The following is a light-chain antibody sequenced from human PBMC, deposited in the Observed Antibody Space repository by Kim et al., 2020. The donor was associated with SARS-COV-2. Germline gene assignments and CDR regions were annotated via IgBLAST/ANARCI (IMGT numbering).Light chain of an antibody. CDR3: QSYNNFPLS. V-gene: IGKV1-5*03. Sequence: DSQMTQSPSTLSVSVGDRVTTSCRASQRVSPWLAWYQHKPGKAPKLLIYKGSTLDSGVPSRFSGSGSGTDFTLTISSLQPDDFATYYCQSYNNFPLSFGGGTKVDIK. J-gene: IGKJ4*01. CDR2: KGS. CDR1: QRVSPW.